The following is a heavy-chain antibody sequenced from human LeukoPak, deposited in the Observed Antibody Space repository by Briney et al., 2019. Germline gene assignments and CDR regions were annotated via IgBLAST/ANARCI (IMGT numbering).Heavy chain of an antibody. D-gene: IGHD3-10*01. CDR3: GRARGDY. Sequence: TETLSLTCAVYGGSFSGYYWSWIRQPPGKGLEWIGEINHSGSTNYNPSLKSRVTISVDTSKNQFSLKLSSVTAADTAVYYCGRARGDYWGQGTLVTVSS. V-gene: IGHV4-34*01. CDR2: INHSGST. J-gene: IGHJ4*02. CDR1: GGSFSGYY.